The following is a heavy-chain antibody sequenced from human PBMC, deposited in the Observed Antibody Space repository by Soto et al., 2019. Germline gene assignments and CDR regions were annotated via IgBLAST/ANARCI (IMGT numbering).Heavy chain of an antibody. CDR1: GFTFSSYA. Sequence: GGSLRLSCAASGFTFSSYAMSWVRQAPGKGLEWVSAISGSGGSTYYADSVKGRFTISRDNSKNTLYLQMNSLRAEDTAVYYCATNSGYDSDTAMVDASDIWGQGTMVTVSS. J-gene: IGHJ3*02. D-gene: IGHD5-12*01. V-gene: IGHV3-23*01. CDR3: ATNSGYDSDTAMVDASDI. CDR2: ISGSGGST.